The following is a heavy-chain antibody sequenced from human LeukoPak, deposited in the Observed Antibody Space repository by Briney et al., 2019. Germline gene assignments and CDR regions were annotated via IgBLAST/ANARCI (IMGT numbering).Heavy chain of an antibody. CDR1: GGSISGYY. Sequence: PSGTLSLTCTVSGGSISGYYWSWIRQPPGKGLEWIGHIYYSGSTNYNPSLKRRVTISVDTSKNQFSLKLSSVTAADTAVYYCARHRDMFDYWGQGTLVTVSS. J-gene: IGHJ4*02. D-gene: IGHD2-15*01. CDR3: ARHRDMFDY. CDR2: IYYSGST. V-gene: IGHV4-59*08.